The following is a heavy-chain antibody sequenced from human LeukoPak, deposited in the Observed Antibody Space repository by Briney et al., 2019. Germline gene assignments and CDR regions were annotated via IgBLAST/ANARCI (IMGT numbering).Heavy chain of an antibody. V-gene: IGHV4-34*01. CDR2: INHSGST. CDR3: ASLTVAGSDDAFDI. CDR1: GGSFSGYY. Sequence: PSETLSLTCAVYGGSFSGYYWSWIRQPPGKGLEWIGEINHSGSTNYNPSLKSRVTISVDTSKNQFSLKLSSVTAADTAVHYCASLTVAGSDDAFDIWGQGTTVTVSS. J-gene: IGHJ3*02. D-gene: IGHD6-13*01.